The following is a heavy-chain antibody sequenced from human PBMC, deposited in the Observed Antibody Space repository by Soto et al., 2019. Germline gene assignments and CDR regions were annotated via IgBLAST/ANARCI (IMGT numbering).Heavy chain of an antibody. V-gene: IGHV3-23*01. CDR1: GFPFSSYA. D-gene: IGHD3-10*01. Sequence: GGSLRLSCAASGFPFSSYAMSWVLQAPGKGLEWVSAISGSGGSTYYADSVKGRFTISRDNSKNTLYLQMNSLRAEDTAVYYCAKDERAVLLFEIWGQGTMVTVSS. CDR3: AKDERAVLLFEI. J-gene: IGHJ3*02. CDR2: ISGSGGST.